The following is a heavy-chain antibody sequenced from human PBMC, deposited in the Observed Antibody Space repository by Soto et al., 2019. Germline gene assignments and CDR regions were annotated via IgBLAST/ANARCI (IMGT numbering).Heavy chain of an antibody. V-gene: IGHV3-64*01. D-gene: IGHD5-12*01. CDR1: GFTFSSYA. J-gene: IGHJ4*02. Sequence: EVQLVESGRGLVQPGGSLRLSCAASGFTFSSYAMHWVRQAPGKGLEYVSAISSNGGSTYYANSVKGRFTISRDNSKNTLYLQMGSLRAEDMAVYYCARDRRYSGYDLADYWGQGTLVTVSS. CDR2: ISSNGGST. CDR3: ARDRRYSGYDLADY.